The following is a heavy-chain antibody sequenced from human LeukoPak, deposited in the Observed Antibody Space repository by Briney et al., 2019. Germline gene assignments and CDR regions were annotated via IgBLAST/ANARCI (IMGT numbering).Heavy chain of an antibody. Sequence: PSETLSLTCTVSGYSISSGYYWGWIRQPPGKGLEWIGSIYYSGSTYYNPSLKSRVTISVDTSKNQFSLKLSSVTAADTAVYYCARSPRERSSTSCFDYWGQGTLVTVSS. J-gene: IGHJ4*02. CDR2: IYYSGST. V-gene: IGHV4-38-2*02. CDR1: GYSISSGYY. D-gene: IGHD2-2*01. CDR3: ARSPRERSSTSCFDY.